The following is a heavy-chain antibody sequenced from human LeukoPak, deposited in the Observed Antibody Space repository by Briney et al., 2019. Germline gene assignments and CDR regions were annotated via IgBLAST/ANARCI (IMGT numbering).Heavy chain of an antibody. V-gene: IGHV3-23*01. Sequence: GGSLRLSCAASGFTFSSYAMSWVRQVPGKGLEWVSVISGSGDNTYYADSVKGRFTISRDNSKNMLYPQMNSLRAEDTAVYYCAKWKYSNSGIDDYWGQGTLVTVSS. CDR2: ISGSGDNT. D-gene: IGHD6-6*01. J-gene: IGHJ4*02. CDR3: AKWKYSNSGIDDY. CDR1: GFTFSSYA.